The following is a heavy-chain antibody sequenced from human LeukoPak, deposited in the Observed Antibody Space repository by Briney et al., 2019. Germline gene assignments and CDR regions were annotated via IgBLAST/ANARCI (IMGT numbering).Heavy chain of an antibody. D-gene: IGHD2-2*02. J-gene: IGHJ4*02. Sequence: GGSLRLSCAASGLIFSSYGMHWVRQAPGKGLEWVAFIRYDGSNTYYADSVKGRFTISRDNSKNTLYLQMNSLRAEDTAVYYCAKDLPWDIVVVPAAIGNYWGQGTLVTVSS. V-gene: IGHV3-30*02. CDR3: AKDLPWDIVVVPAAIGNY. CDR1: GLIFSSYG. CDR2: IRYDGSNT.